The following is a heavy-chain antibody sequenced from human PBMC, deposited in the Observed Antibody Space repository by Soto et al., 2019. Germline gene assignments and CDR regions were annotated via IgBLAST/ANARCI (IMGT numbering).Heavy chain of an antibody. Sequence: QPGGSLRLSCAASGFTFNSYWMHWVRQAPGKGLVWVSRVNTDGSSTRYADSVKGRFTISRDNAKNTLFLQMNSLRVEDTAVYYCTTMDPADCGGDCYSDYWGQGTLVTVSS. CDR3: TTMDPADCGGDCYSDY. V-gene: IGHV3-74*01. J-gene: IGHJ4*02. D-gene: IGHD2-21*02. CDR2: VNTDGSST. CDR1: GFTFNSYW.